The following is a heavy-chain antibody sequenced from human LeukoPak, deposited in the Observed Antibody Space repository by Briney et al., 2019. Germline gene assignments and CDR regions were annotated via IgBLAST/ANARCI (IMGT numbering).Heavy chain of an antibody. D-gene: IGHD7-27*01. CDR3: AKETGDGDAFDI. Sequence: QPGGSLRLSCAASGFTFSSYGMHWVRQAPGKGLEWVAVISYDGSNKYYADSVKGRFTISRDNSKNTLYLQMNSLRAEDTAVYYCAKETGDGDAFDIWGQGTMVTVSS. V-gene: IGHV3-30*18. CDR2: ISYDGSNK. CDR1: GFTFSSYG. J-gene: IGHJ3*02.